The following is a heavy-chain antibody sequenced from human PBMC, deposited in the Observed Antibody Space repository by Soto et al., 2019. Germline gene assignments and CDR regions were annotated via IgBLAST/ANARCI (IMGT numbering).Heavy chain of an antibody. CDR3: ARDQIAASGFWYFDL. Sequence: QVQLVESGGSVFQPGRSLRLSCAASGFTFSNDGMHWVRQAPGKRLEWVAVIWYDGSNKYYADSVKGRFTISRDTSNNTLYPQMTSLRAEDTAVYYCARDQIAASGFWYFDLWGRGTLVTVSS. CDR2: IWYDGSNK. V-gene: IGHV3-33*01. J-gene: IGHJ2*01. CDR1: GFTFSNDG. D-gene: IGHD6-13*01.